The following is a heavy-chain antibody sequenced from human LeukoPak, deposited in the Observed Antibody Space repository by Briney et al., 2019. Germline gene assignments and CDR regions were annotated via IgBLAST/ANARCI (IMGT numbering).Heavy chain of an antibody. D-gene: IGHD2-15*01. CDR3: VRGRGASYHDVLQI. CDR1: GYTFNIYA. Sequence: ASVKVSCKASGYTFNIYAMHWVRQAPGQGLEWMGWINIGNGNTKYSREVEGRVIITRDTSARTVYMELTSLRPEDMAVYYCVRGRGASYHDVLQIWGQGTTLIASS. V-gene: IGHV1-3*03. CDR2: INIGNGNT. J-gene: IGHJ3*02.